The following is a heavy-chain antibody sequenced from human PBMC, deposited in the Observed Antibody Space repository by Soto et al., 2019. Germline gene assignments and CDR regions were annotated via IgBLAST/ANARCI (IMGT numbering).Heavy chain of an antibody. CDR2: IYYSGST. V-gene: IGHV4-30-4*01. CDR3: ASPSTVTTRRGYYGMDV. J-gene: IGHJ6*02. CDR1: CGSITSGGYY. Sequence: PSETPSLPCPVSCGSITSGGYYWGWVRQPPGEGLEWIGYIYYSGSTYYNPSLKSRVTISVDTSKNQFSLKLSSVTAADTAVYYCASPSTVTTRRGYYGMDVWGQGTTVTVSS. D-gene: IGHD4-17*01.